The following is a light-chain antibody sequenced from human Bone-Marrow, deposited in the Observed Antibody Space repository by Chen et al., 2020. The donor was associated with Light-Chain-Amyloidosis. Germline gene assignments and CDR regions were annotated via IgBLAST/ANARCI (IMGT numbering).Light chain of an antibody. V-gene: IGKV3-20*01. CDR2: GAS. Sequence: LTQSPSSLSASVGDRVTITCRASQGINNYLAWYQQKSGQAPRLLVYGASSTATGIPGRFSGSGSGTDFSLTISRLEPEDFAVYYCHQYGSSPVTFGQGTKLDSK. J-gene: IGKJ2*01. CDR1: QGINNY. CDR3: HQYGSSPVT.